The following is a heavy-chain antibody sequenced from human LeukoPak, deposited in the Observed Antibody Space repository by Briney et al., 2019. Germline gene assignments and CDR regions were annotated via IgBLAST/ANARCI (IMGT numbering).Heavy chain of an antibody. J-gene: IGHJ4*02. CDR2: IIPIFGTA. Sequence: GASVKVSCKASGGTFSSYAISWVRQAPGQGLEWMGGIIPIFGTANYAQKFQGRVTITTDESTSTAYMELSSLRSEDTAVYYCARDDRIAVAGTLDYWGQGTLVTVSS. CDR3: ARDDRIAVAGTLDY. D-gene: IGHD6-19*01. V-gene: IGHV1-69*05. CDR1: GGTFSSYA.